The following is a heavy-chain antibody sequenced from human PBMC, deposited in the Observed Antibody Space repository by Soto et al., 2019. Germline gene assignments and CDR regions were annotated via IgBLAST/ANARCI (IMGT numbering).Heavy chain of an antibody. CDR2: IKQDGSEK. CDR3: ARVRRTYNWNYYNFDY. CDR1: GFTFSSYW. V-gene: IGHV3-7*01. D-gene: IGHD1-7*01. Sequence: GGSLRLSCAASGFTFSSYWMSWVRQAPGKGLEWVANIKQDGSEKYYVDSVKGRFTISRDNAKNSLYLQMNSLRAEDTAVYYCARVRRTYNWNYYNFDYWGQGTLVTVSS. J-gene: IGHJ4*02.